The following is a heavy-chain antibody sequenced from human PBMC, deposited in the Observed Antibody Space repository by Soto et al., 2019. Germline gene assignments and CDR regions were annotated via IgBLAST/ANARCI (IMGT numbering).Heavy chain of an antibody. D-gene: IGHD4-17*01. CDR2: IKQDGSEK. Sequence: GGSLRHSCAASGFTLSNYWMSLGRQAPGKGLEWVANIKQDGSEKNYVDSVKGRFTISRDNAKSSLYLQMNSLRAEDSAVYYCANVTKVGGYSGRGTLVTVSS. CDR1: GFTLSNYW. V-gene: IGHV3-7*01. J-gene: IGHJ4*02. CDR3: ANVTKVGGY.